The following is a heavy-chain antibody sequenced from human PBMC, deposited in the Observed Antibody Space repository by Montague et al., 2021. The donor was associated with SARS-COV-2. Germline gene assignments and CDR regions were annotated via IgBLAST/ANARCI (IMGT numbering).Heavy chain of an antibody. CDR3: SRGQVTMFAVLIMLPAAGAIDV. CDR1: GGSFSDYY. Sequence: SETLSLTCAVYGGSFSDYYWTWIRQPPGKGLEWIGEINHSGSSNYNPSLQNRVTISVAKSKNQISLKLTSVTAADTATYFCSRGQVTMFAVLIMLPAAGAIDVWGQGTTVTVSS. CDR2: INHSGSS. J-gene: IGHJ3*01. D-gene: IGHD3-10*02. V-gene: IGHV4-34*01.